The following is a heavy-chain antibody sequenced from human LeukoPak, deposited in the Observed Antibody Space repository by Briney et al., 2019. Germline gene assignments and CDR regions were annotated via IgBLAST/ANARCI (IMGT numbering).Heavy chain of an antibody. Sequence: SETLSLTCTVSGVSISTYYWSWIRQPPGRGLEWIGYIYYSGSTNYNPSLKSRVTISVDTSKNQFSLKLSSVTAADTAVYYCARGPGYCSSTSCYSRFDPWGQGNLVTVSS. CDR2: IYYSGST. V-gene: IGHV4-59*01. CDR1: GVSISTYY. D-gene: IGHD2-2*02. CDR3: ARGPGYCSSTSCYSRFDP. J-gene: IGHJ5*02.